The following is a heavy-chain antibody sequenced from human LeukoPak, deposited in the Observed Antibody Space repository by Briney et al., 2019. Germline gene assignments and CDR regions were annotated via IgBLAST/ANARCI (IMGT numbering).Heavy chain of an antibody. CDR1: GFTSSNLG. Sequence: PGGSLRLSCAASGFTSSNLGMNWVRQAPGKGLEWVAVISSDGSNKYYADSVEGRFTISRDNSKNTLYLQMNSLRAEDTAVYYCAKGGNKWNYRSYFDNWGQGTLVTVSS. CDR2: ISSDGSNK. V-gene: IGHV3-30*18. CDR3: AKGGNKWNYRSYFDN. J-gene: IGHJ4*02. D-gene: IGHD1-7*01.